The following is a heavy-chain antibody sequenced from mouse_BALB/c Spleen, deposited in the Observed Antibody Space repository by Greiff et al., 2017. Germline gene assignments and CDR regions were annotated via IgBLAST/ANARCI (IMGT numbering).Heavy chain of an antibody. V-gene: IGHV5-9-4*01. Sequence: EVKLVESGGGLVKPGGSLKLSCAASGFTFSSYAMSWVRQSPEKRLEWVAEISSGGSYTYYPDTVTGRFTISRDNAKNTLYLEMSSLRSEDTAMYYCARVDYDVAWFAYWGQGTLVTVAA. J-gene: IGHJ3*01. CDR1: GFTFSSYA. D-gene: IGHD2-4*01. CDR2: ISSGGSYT. CDR3: ARVDYDVAWFAY.